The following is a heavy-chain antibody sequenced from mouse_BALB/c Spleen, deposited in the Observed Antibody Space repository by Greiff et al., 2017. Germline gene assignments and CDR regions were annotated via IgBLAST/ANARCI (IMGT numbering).Heavy chain of an antibody. CDR3: ARPEYGNPFAY. D-gene: IGHD2-10*02. Sequence: EVHLVESGGGLVKPGGSLKLSCAASGFAFSSYDMSWVRQTPEKRLEWVAYISSGGGSTYYPDTVKGRFTISRDNAKNTLYLQMSSLKSEDTAMYYCARPEYGNPFAYWGQGTLVTVSA. V-gene: IGHV5-12-1*01. J-gene: IGHJ3*01. CDR2: ISSGGGST. CDR1: GFAFSSYD.